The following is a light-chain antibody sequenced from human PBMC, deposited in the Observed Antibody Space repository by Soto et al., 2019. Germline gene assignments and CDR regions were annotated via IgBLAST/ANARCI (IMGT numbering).Light chain of an antibody. CDR2: DVS. V-gene: IGLV2-14*01. CDR3: SSYTSSSLYV. J-gene: IGLJ1*01. CDR1: SSDVGGYSY. Sequence: QSVLTQPASVSGSPGQSITISCTGTSSDVGGYSYVSWYQQLPGKAPKLMIYDVSDRPSGVSNRFSGSKSGNTASLTISGLQAEDEADYYCSSYTSSSLYVFGNGTKVTV.